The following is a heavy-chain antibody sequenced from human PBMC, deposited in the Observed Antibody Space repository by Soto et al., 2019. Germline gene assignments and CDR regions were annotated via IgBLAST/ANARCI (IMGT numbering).Heavy chain of an antibody. D-gene: IGHD3-22*01. CDR1: GVSISSGGYS. V-gene: IGHV4-30-2*01. Sequence: SETLSLTCAVSGVSISSGGYSWSWIRQPPGKGLEWIGYIYHSGSTYYNPSLKSRVTISVDRSKNQFSLKLSSVTAADTAVYYCASAPRYYYDSGGYYPLNYWGQGTLVTVS. J-gene: IGHJ4*02. CDR2: IYHSGST. CDR3: ASAPRYYYDSGGYYPLNY.